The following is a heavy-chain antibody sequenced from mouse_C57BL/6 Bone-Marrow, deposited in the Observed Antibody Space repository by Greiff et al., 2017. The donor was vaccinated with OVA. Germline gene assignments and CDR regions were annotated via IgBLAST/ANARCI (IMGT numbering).Heavy chain of an antibody. CDR2: IFPGSGST. Sequence: QVQLKQSGPELVKPGASVKISCKASGYTFTDYYINWVKQRPGQGLEWIGWIFPGSGSTYYNEKFKGKATLTVDKSSSTAYMLLSSLTSEDSAVYFCAREGLTTVVAPYFDYWGQGTTLTVSS. CDR3: AREGLTTVVAPYFDY. CDR1: GYTFTDYY. D-gene: IGHD1-1*01. J-gene: IGHJ2*01. V-gene: IGHV1-75*01.